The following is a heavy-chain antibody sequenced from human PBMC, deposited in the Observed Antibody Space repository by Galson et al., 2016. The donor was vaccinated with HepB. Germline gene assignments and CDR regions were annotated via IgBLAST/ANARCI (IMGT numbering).Heavy chain of an antibody. D-gene: IGHD5-18*01. Sequence: SVKVSCKASGDTFTNYYIHWVRQAPGQGLEWMGIINPSGLSTYYAQKSQGRVTMTRDTSTSTVYMEVSNLRSEDTAVYYCARETGYSNGRLDYWGQGTLVTVSS. CDR3: ARETGYSNGRLDY. V-gene: IGHV1-46*01. CDR2: INPSGLST. CDR1: GDTFTNYY. J-gene: IGHJ4*02.